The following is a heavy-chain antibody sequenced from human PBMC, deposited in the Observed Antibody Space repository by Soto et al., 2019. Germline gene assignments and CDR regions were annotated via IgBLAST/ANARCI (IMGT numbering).Heavy chain of an antibody. CDR3: AAADPITMVRGVKYYYYGMDV. D-gene: IGHD3-10*01. CDR2: IVVGSGNT. CDR1: GFTFTSSA. Sequence: GAPVEVSCKASGFTFTSSAMQWVRHARGQSLEWIGWIVVGSGNTNYAQKFQERVTITRDMSTSTAYMELSSLRSEDTAVYYCAAADPITMVRGVKYYYYGMDVWGQGTTVTSP. J-gene: IGHJ6*02. V-gene: IGHV1-58*02.